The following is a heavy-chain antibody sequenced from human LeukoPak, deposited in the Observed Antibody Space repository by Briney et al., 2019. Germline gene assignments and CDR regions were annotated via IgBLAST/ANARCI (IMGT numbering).Heavy chain of an antibody. CDR3: AKDFRGNGYEREPFDY. CDR2: ISYDGSNK. CDR1: GFTFSSYG. J-gene: IGHJ4*02. D-gene: IGHD5-12*01. V-gene: IGHV3-30*18. Sequence: GRSLRLSCAASGFTFSSYGMHWVRQAPGKGLEWVAVISYDGSNKYYADSVKGRFTISRDNSKNTLYLQMNSLRAEDTAVYYCAKDFRGNGYEREPFDYWGQGTLVTVSS.